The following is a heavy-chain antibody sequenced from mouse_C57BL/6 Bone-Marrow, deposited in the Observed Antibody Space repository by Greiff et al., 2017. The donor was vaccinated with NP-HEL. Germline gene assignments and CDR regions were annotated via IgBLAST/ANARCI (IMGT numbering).Heavy chain of an antibody. CDR1: GYTFTSYW. CDR2: IDPSDSYT. J-gene: IGHJ1*03. Sequence: QVQLQQPGAELVMPGASVKLSCKASGYTFTSYWMHWVKQRPGQGLEWIGEIDPSDSYTNYNQKFKGKSTLTVDKSSSTAYMQLSSLTSEDSAVYYWAGGYFDVWGTGTTVTVSS. V-gene: IGHV1-69*01. CDR3: AGGYFDV.